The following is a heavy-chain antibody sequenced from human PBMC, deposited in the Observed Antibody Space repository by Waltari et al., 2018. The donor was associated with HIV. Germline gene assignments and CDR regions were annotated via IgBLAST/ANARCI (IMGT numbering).Heavy chain of an antibody. Sequence: QVQLVQSGAEVKKPGSSVKVSCKASGGTFSSYAISWVRQAPGQGLEWMGGIIPIFGTANDAPKFQGRVTITADESTSTAYMELSSLRSEDTAVYYCARTPPMSAADFNDAFDIWGQGTMVTVSS. J-gene: IGHJ3*02. V-gene: IGHV1-69*12. CDR2: IIPIFGTA. CDR3: ARTPPMSAADFNDAFDI. CDR1: GGTFSSYA. D-gene: IGHD2-2*01.